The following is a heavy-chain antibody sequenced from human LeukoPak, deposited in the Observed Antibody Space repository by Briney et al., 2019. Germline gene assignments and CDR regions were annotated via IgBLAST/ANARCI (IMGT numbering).Heavy chain of an antibody. D-gene: IGHD3-9*01. Sequence: TGGSLRLSCAASGFSFSGSAMRWVRQDSGKGLEWVGRIRSKANSYATAYAASVKGRFTISRDDSKNTAYLQMNSLKTEDTAVYYCTTHFDWLYGPQRVVGSPFDYWGQGTLVTVSS. CDR1: GFSFSGSA. V-gene: IGHV3-73*01. CDR2: IRSKANSYAT. CDR3: TTHFDWLYGPQRVVGSPFDY. J-gene: IGHJ4*02.